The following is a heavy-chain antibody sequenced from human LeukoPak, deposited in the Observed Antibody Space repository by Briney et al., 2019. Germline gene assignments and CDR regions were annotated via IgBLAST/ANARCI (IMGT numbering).Heavy chain of an antibody. CDR3: ARTTEGGYTYYYFYYYSMDV. CDR1: GGSISSSRYY. V-gene: IGHV4-39*07. D-gene: IGHD5-18*01. J-gene: IGHJ6*03. Sequence: SDTLSLTCTVSGGSISSSRYYWGWIRQPPGKGLEWIGRIYYSGSTYYNPSLKSRVTISVDTSKNQYSLKLSSVTAADTPVYYCARTTEGGYTYYYFYYYSMDVWGKGTTVTISS. CDR2: IYYSGST.